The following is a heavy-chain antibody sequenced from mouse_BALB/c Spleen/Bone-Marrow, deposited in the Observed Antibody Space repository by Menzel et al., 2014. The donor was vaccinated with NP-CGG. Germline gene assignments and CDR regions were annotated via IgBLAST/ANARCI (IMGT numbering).Heavy chain of an antibody. CDR1: GFNIKDTY. CDR3: SREADWNLDY. J-gene: IGHJ2*01. D-gene: IGHD2-13*01. V-gene: IGHV1S56*01. CDR2: IYPGNVNS. Sequence: VQLQQSGAELVKPGASVKLSCTASGFNIKDTYIHWVKQMPGQGLEWIGWIYPGNVNSKYNEKFKGKATLTADKYSSTAYMQLSSLTSEDSAVYFCSREADWNLDYWGQGTPLTVSS.